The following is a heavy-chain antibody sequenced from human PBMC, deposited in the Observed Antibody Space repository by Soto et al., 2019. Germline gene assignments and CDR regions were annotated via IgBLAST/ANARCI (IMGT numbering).Heavy chain of an antibody. CDR2: ITYDGSNK. CDR3: AKDWRESRPGHAFDI. J-gene: IGHJ3*02. V-gene: IGHV3-30*18. Sequence: QVQLVESGGGVVQPGRSLRLSCAASGFTFSSYGMHWVRQAPGKGLEWVGVITYDGSNKFYADSVKGRFTISREKSKNTLYLQMNSLRAEGAAVYYCAKDWRESRPGHAFDIWGKGTMVTVSS. CDR1: GFTFSSYG. D-gene: IGHD3-10*01.